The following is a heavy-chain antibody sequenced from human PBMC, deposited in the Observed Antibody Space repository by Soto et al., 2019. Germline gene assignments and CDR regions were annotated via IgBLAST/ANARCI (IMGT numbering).Heavy chain of an antibody. D-gene: IGHD3-16*01. CDR2: ISYDGDNK. V-gene: IGHV3-30-3*01. CDR1: GFTFNYHA. Sequence: QVQLVESGGGVVQPGRSLRLSCAASGFTFNYHALNWVRQAPGKGLEWVAVISYDGDNKYIAESLKGRFTISRDNSKNTVSLQMNRLRTEYTAMYCCARGTTTYAFSAMDVWGQGTTVTVSS. CDR3: ARGTTTYAFSAMDV. J-gene: IGHJ6*02.